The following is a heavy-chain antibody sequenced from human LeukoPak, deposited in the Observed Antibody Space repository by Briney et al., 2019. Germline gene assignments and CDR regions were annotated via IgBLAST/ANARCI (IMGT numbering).Heavy chain of an antibody. CDR1: GYTFTSYA. CDR3: ARERRSGGSCYSCYYYGMDV. CDR2: INAGNGNT. V-gene: IGHV1-3*01. Sequence: ASVKVSCKASGYTFTSYAMHWVRQAPGQRLEWMRWINAGNGNTKYSQKFQGRVTITRDTSASTAYMELSSLRSEDTAVYYCARERRSGGSCYSCYYYGMDVWGQGTTVTVSS. J-gene: IGHJ6*02. D-gene: IGHD2-15*01.